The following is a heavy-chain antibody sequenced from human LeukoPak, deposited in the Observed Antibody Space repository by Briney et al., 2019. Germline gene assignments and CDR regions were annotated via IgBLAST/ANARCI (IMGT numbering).Heavy chain of an antibody. D-gene: IGHD3-10*01. V-gene: IGHV3-21*04. Sequence: GGSLRLSCAASGFTFSSYSMNWVRQAPGKGLEWVSSISSSSSYIYYADSVKGRFTISRDNSKNTLYLQVNSLRAEDTAVYYCARVTYGSGTYGAFDYWGQGTLVTVSS. J-gene: IGHJ4*02. CDR3: ARVTYGSGTYGAFDY. CDR2: ISSSSSYI. CDR1: GFTFSSYS.